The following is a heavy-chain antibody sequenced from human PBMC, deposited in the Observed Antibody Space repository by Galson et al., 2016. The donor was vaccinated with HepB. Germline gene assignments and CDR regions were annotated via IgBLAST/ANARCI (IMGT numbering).Heavy chain of an antibody. CDR3: ARGSSSWYPYYYGMDV. CDR2: ISYDGSNK. CDR1: GFTFSSYA. J-gene: IGHJ6*02. Sequence: SLRLSCAASGFTFSSYAMHWVRQAPGKGLEWVAVISYDGSNKYYADSVKGRFTISRDNSKNTLYLQMNSLRAEDTAVYYCARGSSSWYPYYYGMDVWGQGTTVTVSS. V-gene: IGHV3-30-3*01. D-gene: IGHD6-13*01.